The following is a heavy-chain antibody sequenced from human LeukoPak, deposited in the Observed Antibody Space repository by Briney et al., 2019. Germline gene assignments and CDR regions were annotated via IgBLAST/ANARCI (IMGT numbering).Heavy chain of an antibody. CDR3: ARWTGGTDAFDI. J-gene: IGHJ3*02. V-gene: IGHV3-66*02. CDR2: IYSGGST. CDR1: GFTFSSYA. D-gene: IGHD2-15*01. Sequence: GGSLRLSCAASGFTFSSYAMSWVRQAPGKGLEWVSVIYSGGSTYYADSVKGRFTISRDNSKNTLYLQMNSLRAEDTAVYYCARWTGGTDAFDIWGQGTMVTVSS.